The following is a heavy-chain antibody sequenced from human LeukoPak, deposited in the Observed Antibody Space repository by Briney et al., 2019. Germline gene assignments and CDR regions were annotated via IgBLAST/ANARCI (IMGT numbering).Heavy chain of an antibody. CDR2: IKLGEYER. D-gene: IGHD5-18*01. CDR1: GFSFSSYW. V-gene: IGHV3-7*01. Sequence: PGGSLRLSCAASGFSFSSYWMTWVPQAPGKGLEWVASIKLGEYERSYVDSVKGRFTISRDNAKSSLYLEMNSLGAEDTAMYFCARVQYTALVYSPHFDNWGQGILVTVS. CDR3: ARVQYTALVYSPHFDN. J-gene: IGHJ4*02.